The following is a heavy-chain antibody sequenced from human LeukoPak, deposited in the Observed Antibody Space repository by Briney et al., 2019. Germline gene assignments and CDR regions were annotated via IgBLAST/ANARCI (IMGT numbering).Heavy chain of an antibody. CDR1: GGSISSGGYY. Sequence: SQTLSLTCTVSGGSISSGGYYWSWIRPHPGKGLEWIGYIYYSGSTYYNPSLKSRVTISVDTSKNQFSLKLSSVTAADTAVYYCARSLGDWFPIWGQGTMVTVSS. D-gene: IGHD3/OR15-3a*01. V-gene: IGHV4-31*03. J-gene: IGHJ3*02. CDR3: ARSLGDWFPI. CDR2: IYYSGST.